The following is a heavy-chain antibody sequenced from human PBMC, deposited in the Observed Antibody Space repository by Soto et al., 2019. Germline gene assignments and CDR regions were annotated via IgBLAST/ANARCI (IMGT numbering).Heavy chain of an antibody. J-gene: IGHJ5*02. D-gene: IGHD1-1*01. CDR3: VRDGTKTLRDWFDP. V-gene: IGHV4-4*07. CDR1: GASISGFY. CDR2: IYATGTT. Sequence: SETLSLTCTVSGASISGFYWSWIRKSAGKGLEWIGRIYATGTTDYNPSLKSRVMMSVDTSKKQFSLKLRSVTAAVTAVYYCVRDGTKTLRDWFDPWGQGISVTVYS.